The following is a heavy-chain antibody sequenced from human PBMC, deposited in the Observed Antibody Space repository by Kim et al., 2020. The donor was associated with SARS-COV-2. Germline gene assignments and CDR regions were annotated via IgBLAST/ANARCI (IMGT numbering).Heavy chain of an antibody. CDR3: ARMRTTIFGVVISFGYYYYGMDV. Sequence: ASVKVSCKASGYTFTSYAMHWVRQAPGQRLEWMGWINAGNGNTKYSQKFQGRVTITRDTSASTAYMELSSLRSEDTAVYYCARMRTTIFGVVISFGYYYYGMDVWGQGTTVTVS. D-gene: IGHD3-3*01. CDR2: INAGNGNT. V-gene: IGHV1-3*01. CDR1: GYTFTSYA. J-gene: IGHJ6*02.